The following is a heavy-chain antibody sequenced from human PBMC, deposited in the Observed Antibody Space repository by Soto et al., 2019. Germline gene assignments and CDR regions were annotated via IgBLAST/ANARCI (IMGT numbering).Heavy chain of an antibody. CDR2: ISSSSSTT. CDR3: ARDRYLMLVVPYFRRGQH. J-gene: IGHJ1*01. D-gene: IGHD3-22*01. Sequence: GGSLRLSCAASGFTFSSYSMNWVRQAPGKGLEWVSYISSSSSTTYYADSVKGRFTISRDNAKNSLYLQMNSLRAEDTAVYYCARDRYLMLVVPYFRRGQHWGQGTLVTVS. CDR1: GFTFSSYS. V-gene: IGHV3-48*01.